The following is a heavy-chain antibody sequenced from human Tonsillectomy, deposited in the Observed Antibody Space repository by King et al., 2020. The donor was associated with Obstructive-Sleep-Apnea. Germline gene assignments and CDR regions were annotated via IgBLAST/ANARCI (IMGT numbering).Heavy chain of an antibody. CDR2: IYPGDSDT. J-gene: IGHJ4*02. CDR3: ARHPPCGGDCYPLDY. Sequence: QLVQSGAEVKKPGESLKISCKGSGYSFTTYWIGWVRQMPGKGLEWMGIIYPGDSDTRYSTSFQGQVPISADKSISTAYLPWSSLKASDTAMYYCARHPPCGGDCYPLDYWGQGTLVTVSS. CDR1: GYSFTTYW. D-gene: IGHD2-21*02. V-gene: IGHV5-51*01.